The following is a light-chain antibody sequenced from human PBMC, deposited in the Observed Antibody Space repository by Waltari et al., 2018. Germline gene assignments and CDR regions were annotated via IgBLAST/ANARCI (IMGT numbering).Light chain of an antibody. J-gene: IGLJ3*02. CDR2: EVI. CDR3: CSYAGRNIWV. CDR1: SSDVGFYNL. V-gene: IGLV2-23*02. Sequence: QSALTQPASVSGSPGQSITISCTGTSSDVGFYNLVSWYHQHPDKAPKLMVYEVIERPSGVSNRCSGSKAGNTASLTISGLQAEDEADYYCCSYAGRNIWVFGVGTKLTVL.